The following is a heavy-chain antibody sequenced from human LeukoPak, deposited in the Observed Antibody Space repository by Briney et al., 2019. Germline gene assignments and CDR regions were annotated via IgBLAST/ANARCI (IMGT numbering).Heavy chain of an antibody. V-gene: IGHV3-23*01. CDR2: ISGSGGST. J-gene: IGHJ6*03. Sequence: GGSLRLSCAASGFTFSSYAMSWVRQAPGKGLEWVSAISGSGGSTYYADSVKGRFTISRDNSKNTLYLQMNSLRAEDTAVYYCAKHREQLEYYYYYYYMDVWGKGTTVTVSS. CDR1: GFTFSSYA. D-gene: IGHD6-6*01. CDR3: AKHREQLEYYYYYYYMDV.